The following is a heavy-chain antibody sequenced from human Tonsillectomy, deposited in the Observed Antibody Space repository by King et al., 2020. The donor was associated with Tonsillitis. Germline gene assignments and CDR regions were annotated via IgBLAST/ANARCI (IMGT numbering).Heavy chain of an antibody. J-gene: IGHJ3*02. CDR3: ARVNWGYYWDAFDI. CDR1: GFTFSSYW. V-gene: IGHV3-74*01. D-gene: IGHD2/OR15-2a*01. CDR2: INSDGSST. Sequence: VQLVESGGGLVQPGGSLRLSCAASGFTFSSYWMHWVRQAPGKGLVWVSRINSDGSSTSYADSVKGRCTISRDNAKNTLYLQMNSMRAEDTAVYYCARVNWGYYWDAFDIWGQGTMVTVSS.